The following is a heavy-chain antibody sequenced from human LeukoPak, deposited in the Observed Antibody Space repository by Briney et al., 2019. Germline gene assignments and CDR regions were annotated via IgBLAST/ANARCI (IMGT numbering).Heavy chain of an antibody. CDR1: GGSIRGYY. D-gene: IGHD6-13*01. Sequence: PSETLSLTCNVSGGSIRGYYWSWIRQPPGKGLEWIGYIYSSGSTNYNPSLKSRVTMSVDTSKNQFSLKVSSVTAADTAVYYCAREKSTSYTSSWYPWGFDYWGQGTLATVSS. V-gene: IGHV4-59*01. CDR2: IYSSGST. J-gene: IGHJ4*02. CDR3: AREKSTSYTSSWYPWGFDY.